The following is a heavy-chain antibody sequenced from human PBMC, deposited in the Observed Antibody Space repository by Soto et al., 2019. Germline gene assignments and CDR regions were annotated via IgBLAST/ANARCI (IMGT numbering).Heavy chain of an antibody. CDR2: IYYSGST. CDR3: ARARPSYGGNSAFDI. V-gene: IGHV4-31*03. J-gene: IGHJ3*02. CDR1: GGSISSGGYY. D-gene: IGHD4-17*01. Sequence: SETLSLTCTVSGGSISSGGYYWSWIRQHPGKGLEWIGYIYYSGSTYYNPSLKSRVTISVDTSKNQFSLKLSSVTAADTAVYYCARARPSYGGNSAFDIWGQGTMVTVSS.